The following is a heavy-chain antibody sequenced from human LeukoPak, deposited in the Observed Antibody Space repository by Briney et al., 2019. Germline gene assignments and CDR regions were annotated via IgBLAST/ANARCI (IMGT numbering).Heavy chain of an antibody. Sequence: TSETLSLTCTVFGGSISSYYWSWIRQPAGKGLEWIGRIYTSGSTNYNPSLKSRVTISVDTSKNQFSLKLSSVTAADTAVYYCARDSSGWTENWFDPWGQGTLVTVSS. CDR2: IYTSGST. CDR1: GGSISSYY. CDR3: ARDSSGWTENWFDP. D-gene: IGHD6-19*01. J-gene: IGHJ5*02. V-gene: IGHV4-4*07.